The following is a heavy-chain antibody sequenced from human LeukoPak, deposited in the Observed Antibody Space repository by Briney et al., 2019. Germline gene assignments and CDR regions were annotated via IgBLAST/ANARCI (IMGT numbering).Heavy chain of an antibody. CDR1: GGSISSYY. J-gene: IGHJ6*03. V-gene: IGHV4-59*01. D-gene: IGHD2-2*01. CDR2: IYYSGST. Sequence: SEILSLTCTVSGGSISSYYWNWIRQPPGKGLEWIGYIYYSGSTNYNPSLKSRVTISVDTSKNQFSLKLSSVTAADTAVYYCATRECSSTSCYYYYMDVWGKGTTVTISS. CDR3: ATRECSSTSCYYYYMDV.